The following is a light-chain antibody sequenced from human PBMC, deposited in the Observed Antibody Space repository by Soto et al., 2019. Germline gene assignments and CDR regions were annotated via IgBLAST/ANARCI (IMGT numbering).Light chain of an antibody. CDR1: QRISSH. V-gene: IGKV1-39*01. CDR2: SAS. J-gene: IGKJ1*01. CDR3: KQSYTXSWT. Sequence: DIQMTQSPSSLSASVVDRVAITCRASQRISSHLSWYQKKPGKAPNILIYSASSLQSWVPSSFSGSGSGTDLSLTISSLQPEDFATYYCKQSYTXSWTCGQGTKV.